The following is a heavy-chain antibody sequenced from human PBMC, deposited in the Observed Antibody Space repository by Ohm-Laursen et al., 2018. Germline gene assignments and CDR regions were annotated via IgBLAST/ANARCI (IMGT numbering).Heavy chain of an antibody. D-gene: IGHD2-21*01. Sequence: SLRLSCSASGFTFSNYEMNWVRQAPGKGLEWVSYISSSGSTIYYADSVKGRFTTSRDNAKNSLYLQMNSLRAEDTAVYYCARETPRVTWGQGTLVTVSS. CDR3: ARETPRVT. J-gene: IGHJ5*02. CDR2: ISSSGSTI. V-gene: IGHV3-48*03. CDR1: GFTFSNYE.